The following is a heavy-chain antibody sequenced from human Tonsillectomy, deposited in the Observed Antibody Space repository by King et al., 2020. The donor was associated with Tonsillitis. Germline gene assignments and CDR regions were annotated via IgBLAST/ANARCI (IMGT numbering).Heavy chain of an antibody. CDR1: GGSFSGYY. D-gene: IGHD4-17*01. Sequence: VQLQQWGAGLLKPSETLSLTCAVYGGSFSGYYWSWIRQPPGKGLEWIGEINHSGSTNYNPSLKSRVTISVDTSKNQFSLKLSSVTAADTAVYYCARPGGYGDYPFDYWGQGTLVTVSS. J-gene: IGHJ4*02. V-gene: IGHV4-34*01. CDR2: INHSGST. CDR3: ARPGGYGDYPFDY.